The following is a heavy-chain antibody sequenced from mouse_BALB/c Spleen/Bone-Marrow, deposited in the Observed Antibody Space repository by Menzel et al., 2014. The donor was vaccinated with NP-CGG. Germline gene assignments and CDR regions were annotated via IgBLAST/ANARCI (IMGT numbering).Heavy chain of an antibody. D-gene: IGHD2-1*01. V-gene: IGHV3-6*02. J-gene: IGHJ4*01. Sequence: EVQLVESGPGLVKPSQSLSLTCSVTGYSITSGYYWNWIRQFPGNKLEWMGYISYDGSNKYNPSLKNRISITRDTSKNQFFLKLNSVTTEDTATYYCARGDGNYGGDMDYWSQGTSVAVSS. CDR2: ISYDGSN. CDR1: GYSITSGYY. CDR3: ARGDGNYGGDMDY.